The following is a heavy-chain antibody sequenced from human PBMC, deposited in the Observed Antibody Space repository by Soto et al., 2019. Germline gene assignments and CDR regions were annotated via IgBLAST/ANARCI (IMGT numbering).Heavy chain of an antibody. CDR3: ARVREPSDFDY. Sequence: SETLSLTCTVSGGSISSSSYYWGWIRQPPGKGLEWIGSIYYSGSTYYNPSLKSRVTISVDTSKNQFSLKLSSVTAADTAVYYCARVREPSDFDYWGQGTLVTVSS. CDR2: IYYSGST. D-gene: IGHD3-10*01. J-gene: IGHJ4*02. V-gene: IGHV4-39*07. CDR1: GGSISSSSYY.